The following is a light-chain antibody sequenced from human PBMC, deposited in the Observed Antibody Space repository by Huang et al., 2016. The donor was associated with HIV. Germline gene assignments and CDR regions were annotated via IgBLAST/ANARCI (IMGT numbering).Light chain of an antibody. CDR3: QHRSSWPPQIT. CDR2: VAS. J-gene: IGKJ5*01. Sequence: EIVLTQSPGTLYLSPGEIATLSCRSRQNINIYFVWYQQKPGQAPGLLIYVASVRATGIPARFSGSGSGTDFALTISSLKPEDFAIYYCQHRSSWPPQITFGQGTRLEIK. CDR1: QNINIY. V-gene: IGKV3-11*01.